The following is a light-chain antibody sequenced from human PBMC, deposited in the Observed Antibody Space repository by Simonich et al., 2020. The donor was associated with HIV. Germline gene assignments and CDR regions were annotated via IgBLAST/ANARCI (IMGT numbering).Light chain of an antibody. J-gene: IGKJ1*01. Sequence: EIVMTQSPATLSVSPGERATLSCRASQSVSSNLVWYQQKPGQGPRLLISGASTRATGIPARFSGSGSGTEFTLTISSLEPEDFAVYYCQQRSNWRTFGQGTKVEIK. CDR3: QQRSNWRT. CDR2: GAS. CDR1: QSVSSN. V-gene: IGKV3-15*01.